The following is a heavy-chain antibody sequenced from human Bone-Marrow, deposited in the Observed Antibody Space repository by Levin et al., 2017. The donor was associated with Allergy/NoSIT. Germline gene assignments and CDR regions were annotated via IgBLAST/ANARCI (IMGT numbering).Heavy chain of an antibody. Sequence: LSLTCAASGFTFSSYGMHWVRQAPGKGLEWVAVISYDGSNKYYADSVKGRFTISRDNSKNTLYLQMNSLRAEDTAVYYCAKDNIAAADNWFDPWGQGTLVTVSS. J-gene: IGHJ5*02. V-gene: IGHV3-30*18. CDR1: GFTFSSYG. CDR2: ISYDGSNK. D-gene: IGHD6-13*01. CDR3: AKDNIAAADNWFDP.